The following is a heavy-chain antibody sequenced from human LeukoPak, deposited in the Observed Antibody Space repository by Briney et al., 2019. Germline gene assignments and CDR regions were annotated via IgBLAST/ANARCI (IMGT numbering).Heavy chain of an antibody. Sequence: GGSLRLSCAASGFTFSSYWMHWVRQAPGKGLVWVSRIYSDGSSTSYADSVKGRFTISRDNAKNTLYLQMNSLRAEDTAVYYCARGMPTYDYVWGSYRSHPTNYYYYGMDVWGQGTTVTVSS. J-gene: IGHJ6*02. CDR1: GFTFSSYW. V-gene: IGHV3-74*01. D-gene: IGHD3-16*02. CDR3: ARGMPTYDYVWGSYRSHPTNYYYYGMDV. CDR2: IYSDGSST.